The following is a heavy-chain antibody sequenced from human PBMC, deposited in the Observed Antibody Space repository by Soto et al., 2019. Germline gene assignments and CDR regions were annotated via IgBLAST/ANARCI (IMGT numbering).Heavy chain of an antibody. CDR1: GNTFTYRY. CDR2: ITPFNGDV. J-gene: IGHJ4*02. Sequence: QMQLVQSGAEVKKTGSSVTVSCKALGNTFTYRYLHWVRQAPGQALEWMGWITPFNGDVHYAQKCHERVTITRDRSINAAYMRMSSLRSEDTAMYYCASGGAGSGPFTWELPDHWGQGTVVTVSS. D-gene: IGHD1-26*01. V-gene: IGHV1-45*02. CDR3: ASGGAGSGPFTWELPDH.